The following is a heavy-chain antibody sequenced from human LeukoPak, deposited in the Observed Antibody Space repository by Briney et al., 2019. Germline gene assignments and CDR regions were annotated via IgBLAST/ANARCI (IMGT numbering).Heavy chain of an antibody. CDR1: GGSISSYY. CDR2: IYTSGST. CDR3: ARNPYYYDSSGYGTFDY. D-gene: IGHD3-22*01. Sequence: PSETLSLTCTVSGGSISSYYWSWIRQPAGKGLEWIGRIYTSGSTNYNPSLKSRVTISVDRSKNQFSLKLSSVTAADTAVYYCARNPYYYDSSGYGTFDYWGQGTLVTVSS. J-gene: IGHJ4*02. V-gene: IGHV4-4*07.